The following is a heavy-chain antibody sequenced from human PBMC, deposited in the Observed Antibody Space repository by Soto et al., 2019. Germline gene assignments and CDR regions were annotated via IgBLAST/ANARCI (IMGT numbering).Heavy chain of an antibody. CDR3: AREVTETGNDY. CDR2: IYYSGST. J-gene: IGHJ4*02. V-gene: IGHV4-39*07. D-gene: IGHD7-27*01. Sequence: PSETLSLTCAVSGGSISSSSYYWGWIRQPPGKGLEWIGNIYYSGSTYYNPSLKSRVTISVDTSKNQFSLKLSSVTAADTAVYYCAREVTETGNDYWGQGTLVTVS. CDR1: GGSISSSSYY.